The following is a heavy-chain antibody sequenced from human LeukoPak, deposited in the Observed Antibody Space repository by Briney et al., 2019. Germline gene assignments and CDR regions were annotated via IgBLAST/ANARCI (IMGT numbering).Heavy chain of an antibody. J-gene: IGHJ6*03. V-gene: IGHV4-39*07. D-gene: IGHD3-22*01. Sequence: PSETLSLTCTVSGGSISTITYYWGWIRQPPGKGLEWIGSIYYSGSTYYNPSLKSRVTISVDTSKSQFSLKLSSVTAADTAVYYCARDVTMIDPGSHYYYYMDVWGKGTTVTVSS. CDR3: ARDVTMIDPGSHYYYYMDV. CDR1: GGSISTITYY. CDR2: IYYSGST.